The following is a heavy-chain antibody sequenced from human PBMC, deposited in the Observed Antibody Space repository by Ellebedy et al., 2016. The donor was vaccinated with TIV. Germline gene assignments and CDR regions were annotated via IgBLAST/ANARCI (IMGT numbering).Heavy chain of an antibody. CDR2: INPSGGST. V-gene: IGHV1-46*01. D-gene: IGHD2-15*01. Sequence: ASVKVSCXASGYTFTSYHMHWVRQAPGQGLEWMGIINPSGGSTRYAQKFQGRVTMTRDTSTGTVYMDLSSLRSEDTAVYYCARDRGKGAVVVVAPMFPTANYFYGTDVWGQGTTVTVS. CDR3: ARDRGKGAVVVVAPMFPTANYFYGTDV. CDR1: GYTFTSYH. J-gene: IGHJ6*02.